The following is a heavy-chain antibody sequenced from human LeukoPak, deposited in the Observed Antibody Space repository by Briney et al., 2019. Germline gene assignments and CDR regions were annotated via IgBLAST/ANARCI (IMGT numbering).Heavy chain of an antibody. CDR1: GHTLTEAC. CDR3: TMSDLYRGRPFDY. Sequence: GASVKVSCKVSGHTLTEACIHWVRQAPGKGLEWMGSFDPGDEKAVFSRDFQGRITMTEDAATDTAYMDLSSLGSQDTAFYYCTMSDLYRGRPFDYWGQGTLVTVSS. CDR2: FDPGDEKA. J-gene: IGHJ4*02. D-gene: IGHD4-11*01. V-gene: IGHV1-24*01.